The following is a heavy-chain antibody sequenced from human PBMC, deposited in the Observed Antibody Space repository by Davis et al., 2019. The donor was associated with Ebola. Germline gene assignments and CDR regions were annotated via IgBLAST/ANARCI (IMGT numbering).Heavy chain of an antibody. CDR1: GYTFTSYD. CDR2: MNPNSGNT. J-gene: IGHJ6*02. CDR3: AISAYYYYYGMDV. V-gene: IGHV1-8*01. Sequence: AASVKVSCKASGYTFTSYDINWVRQATGQGLERMGWMNPNSGNTGYAQKFQGRVTMTRNTSISTAYMELSSLKSEDTAVYYCAISAYYYYYGMDVWGQGTTVTVSS.